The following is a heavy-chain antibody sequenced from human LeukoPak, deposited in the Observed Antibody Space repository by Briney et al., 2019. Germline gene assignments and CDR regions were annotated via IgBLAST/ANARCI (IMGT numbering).Heavy chain of an antibody. D-gene: IGHD5-18*01. CDR3: TRDLSGVTGYTYGRGIDY. V-gene: IGHV3-7*01. J-gene: IGHJ4*02. CDR2: IKKDGSEK. Sequence: GGSLRLSCAASGFTFSSYWMSWVRQAPGKGLEWVANIKKDGSEKYYVDSVKGRFTISRDNAKTSLYLQMNSLRAEDTAVYYCTRDLSGVTGYTYGRGIDYWGQGTLVTVSS. CDR1: GFTFSSYW.